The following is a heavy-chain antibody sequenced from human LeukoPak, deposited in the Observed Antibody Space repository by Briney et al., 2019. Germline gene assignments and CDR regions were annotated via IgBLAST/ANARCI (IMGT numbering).Heavy chain of an antibody. CDR2: ISDDGNEK. Sequence: GGSLRLSCAAAGYIFDSHGVHWVRQLPGKGLEWVTFISDDGNEKKYVDSVRGRFTISRDNSMNLVFLQTNNLRLGDTAVYYCARGGLLSGHPTYALDVWGIGTTVTVSS. D-gene: IGHD2-15*01. CDR3: ARGGLLSGHPTYALDV. CDR1: GYIFDSHG. J-gene: IGHJ6*04. V-gene: IGHV3-33*01.